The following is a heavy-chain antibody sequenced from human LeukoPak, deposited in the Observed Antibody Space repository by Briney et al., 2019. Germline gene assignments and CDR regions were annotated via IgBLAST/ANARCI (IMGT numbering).Heavy chain of an antibody. CDR1: GFTFSSYA. J-gene: IGHJ4*02. CDR2: ISGSGGST. V-gene: IGHV3-23*01. Sequence: PGGSLRLSCAASGFTFSSYAMGWVRQAPGKGLEWVSAISGSGGSTYYADSVKGRFTISRDNSKNTLYLQMNSLRAEDTAVYYCAKLPRYDYVWGSYLDYWGQGTLVTVSS. D-gene: IGHD3-16*02. CDR3: AKLPRYDYVWGSYLDY.